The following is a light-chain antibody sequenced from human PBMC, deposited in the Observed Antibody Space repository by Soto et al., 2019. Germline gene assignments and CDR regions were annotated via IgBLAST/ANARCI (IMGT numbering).Light chain of an antibody. Sequence: EIELTQSPGTLSLSPGQRATLSCRASETLSSGSLAWYQQKPGQAPRLLFSSASRRATGTPDRFSGSGSGTDFALTISRLEPEDFAVYFCQQYGRSPVTFGPGTKVDIK. CDR2: SAS. J-gene: IGKJ3*01. CDR1: ETLSSGS. V-gene: IGKV3-20*01. CDR3: QQYGRSPVT.